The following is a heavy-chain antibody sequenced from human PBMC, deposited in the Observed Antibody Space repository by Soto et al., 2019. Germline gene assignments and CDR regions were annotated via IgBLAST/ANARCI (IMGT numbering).Heavy chain of an antibody. V-gene: IGHV1-18*01. CDR1: GYTFTSYG. CDR2: ISAYKGNT. J-gene: IGHJ6*02. CDR3: ARRVSSWYGEYPYYYYGMDV. D-gene: IGHD6-13*01. Sequence: QVQLVQSGAEVKKPGASVKVSCKASGYTFTSYGISWVRQAPGQGLEWMGWISAYKGNTNYAQKLQGRVTMTTDTSTSTAYMELRSLRSDDTAVYYCARRVSSWYGEYPYYYYGMDVWGQGTTVTVSS.